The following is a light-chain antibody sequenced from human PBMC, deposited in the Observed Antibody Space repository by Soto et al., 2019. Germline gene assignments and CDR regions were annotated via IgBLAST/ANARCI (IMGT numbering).Light chain of an antibody. J-gene: IGKJ5*01. V-gene: IGKV3-20*01. CDR3: QQCGCSPPTIT. CDR2: GAS. Sequence: EIVLTQSPVTLSVSPGERATLSCRASQSVSSSYLAWYQQAPRLLIYGASTRATGIPDRFSGRDSRTGFTLTLSRLEPEEFALYYGQQCGCSPPTITSGPGTRLEIK. CDR1: QSVSSSY.